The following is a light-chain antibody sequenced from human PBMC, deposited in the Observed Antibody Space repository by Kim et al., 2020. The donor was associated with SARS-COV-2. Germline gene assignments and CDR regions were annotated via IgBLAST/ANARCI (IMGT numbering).Light chain of an antibody. CDR3: QQYNTWYT. CDR2: ETS. Sequence: LSTSLSDRLPIPCRPSQSVSHLLAWYQQKPGKAPKVLIYETSKLKSGLPSRFSGSGFGTEFTLTISSLQPDDFATYYCQQYNTWYTFGQGTKLEI. J-gene: IGKJ2*01. V-gene: IGKV1-5*03. CDR1: QSVSHL.